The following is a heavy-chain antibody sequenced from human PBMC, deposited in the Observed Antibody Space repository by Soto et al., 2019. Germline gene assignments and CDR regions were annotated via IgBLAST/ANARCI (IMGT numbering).Heavy chain of an antibody. CDR1: GYRFTSYW. CDR3: ARAIEMSRIGWFDP. Sequence: GESLKISCKASGYRFTSYWIGWVRQMPGKGLEWMGIIYPGDSDTRYRPSLQGQVTISADKSISTAYLQWSSLKASDTAIYYCARAIEMSRIGWFDPWGQGTLVTVSS. J-gene: IGHJ5*02. V-gene: IGHV5-51*01. CDR2: IYPGDSDT.